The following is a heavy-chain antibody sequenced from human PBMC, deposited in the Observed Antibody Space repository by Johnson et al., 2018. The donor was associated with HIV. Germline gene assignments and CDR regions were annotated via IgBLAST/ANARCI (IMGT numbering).Heavy chain of an antibody. D-gene: IGHD3-3*01. Sequence: QVQLVESGGGVVQPGGSLRLSCAASGFTFSSYGMHWVRQAPGKGLEWVAFIRYDGSNKYYADSVKGRFTISRDNSKNTLYLQMNSLRAEDTAVYYCAKEYYNFWSGPDAFDIWGQGIMVTVSS. CDR2: IRYDGSNK. CDR1: GFTFSSYG. J-gene: IGHJ3*02. CDR3: AKEYYNFWSGPDAFDI. V-gene: IGHV3-30*02.